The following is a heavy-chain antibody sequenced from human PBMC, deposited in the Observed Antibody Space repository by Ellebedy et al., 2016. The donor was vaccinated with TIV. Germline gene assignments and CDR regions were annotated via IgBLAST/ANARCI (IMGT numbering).Heavy chain of an antibody. CDR3: AKDIKKDYYDSRGRAFPTGGMDV. CDR2: ISGDGYST. Sequence: GESLKISCAASGFNFDDYAIHWVRQAPGKGLEYVSLISGDGYSTYYGDSVRGRFTVSRDSNKNSLYLQMNNLRTEDTALYYCAKDIKKDYYDSRGRAFPTGGMDVWGQGTTVTVSS. V-gene: IGHV3-43*02. D-gene: IGHD3-22*01. J-gene: IGHJ6*02. CDR1: GFNFDDYA.